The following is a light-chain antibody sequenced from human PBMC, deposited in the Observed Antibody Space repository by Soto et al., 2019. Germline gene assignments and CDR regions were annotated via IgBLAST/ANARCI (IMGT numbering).Light chain of an antibody. Sequence: DIQMTQSPSSLSASVGDRVTITCRASQSISNYLNWYQQKPGKAPKLLMYAASSLQSGVPSRFGGRGSGTDFTLTISSLQPEDFATYYCQQSDSTPRTFGQGTKVEIK. CDR1: QSISNY. J-gene: IGKJ1*01. V-gene: IGKV1-39*01. CDR2: AAS. CDR3: QQSDSTPRT.